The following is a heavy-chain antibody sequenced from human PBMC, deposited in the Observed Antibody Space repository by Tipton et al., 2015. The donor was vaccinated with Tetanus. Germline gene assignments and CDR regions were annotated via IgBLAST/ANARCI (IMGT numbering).Heavy chain of an antibody. D-gene: IGHD2-2*01. J-gene: IGHJ2*01. CDR2: IYYSGST. CDR3: ASTIESAAANWYFDL. Sequence: TLSLTCPVSGGSISSSSYYWGWIRQPPGKGLEWIGSIYYSGSTYYNPSLKSRVTISVDTSKNQFSLKLSSVTAADTAVYYCASTIESAAANWYFDLWGRGTLVTVSS. V-gene: IGHV4-39*01. CDR1: GGSISSSSYY.